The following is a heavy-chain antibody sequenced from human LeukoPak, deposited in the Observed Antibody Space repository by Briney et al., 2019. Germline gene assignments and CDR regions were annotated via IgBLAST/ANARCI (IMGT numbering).Heavy chain of an antibody. CDR2: INHSGST. Sequence: SETLSLTCAVYGGSFSGCYWSWIRQPPGKGLEWIGEINHSGSTNYNPSLKSRVTISADTSKNQFSLKLSSVTAADTAVYYCASRGYSYGLRRDVDYWGQGTLVTVSS. D-gene: IGHD5-18*01. J-gene: IGHJ4*02. CDR1: GGSFSGCY. V-gene: IGHV4-34*01. CDR3: ASRGYSYGLRRDVDY.